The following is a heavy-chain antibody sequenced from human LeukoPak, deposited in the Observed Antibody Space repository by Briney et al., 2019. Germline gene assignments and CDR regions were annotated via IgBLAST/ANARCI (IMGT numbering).Heavy chain of an antibody. V-gene: IGHV1-2*02. Sequence: ASVKVSCKTSGYSFTSQDMHRVRQAPGQGLEWMGWINPNSGGTNYAQKFQGRVTMTRDTSISTAYMELSRLRSDDTAVYYCARDFAGVAPGPNWFDPWGQGTLVTVSS. J-gene: IGHJ5*02. CDR2: INPNSGGT. D-gene: IGHD6-25*01. CDR3: ARDFAGVAPGPNWFDP. CDR1: GYSFTSQD.